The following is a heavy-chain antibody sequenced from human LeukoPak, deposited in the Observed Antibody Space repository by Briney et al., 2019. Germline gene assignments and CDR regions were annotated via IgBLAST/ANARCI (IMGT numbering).Heavy chain of an antibody. Sequence: GGSLRLSCAASGLTFSRYGMHWVRQSAGKGLMWVSGISADGSRITYADSVKGRFTITRDNARSTLFLQMDSLRAEDTAVYYCARVNDYGDYGDFQHWGQGTLVTVSS. CDR1: GLTFSRYG. CDR3: ARVNDYGDYGDFQH. V-gene: IGHV3-74*03. CDR2: ISADGSRI. J-gene: IGHJ1*01. D-gene: IGHD4-17*01.